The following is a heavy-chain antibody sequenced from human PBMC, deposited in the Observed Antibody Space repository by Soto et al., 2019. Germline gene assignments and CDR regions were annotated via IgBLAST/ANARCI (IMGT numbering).Heavy chain of an antibody. V-gene: IGHV4-31*03. CDR1: GGSISSGGYY. CDR2: IYYSGST. J-gene: IGHJ6*02. CDR3: ARVSYGPRYYYYGMDV. Sequence: SSETLSLTCTVSGGSISSGGYYWSWIRQHPGKGLEWIGYIYYSGSTYYNPSLKSRVTISVDTSKNQFSLKLSSVTAADTAVYYCARVSYGPRYYYYGMDVWGQGTTVTV. D-gene: IGHD3-16*02.